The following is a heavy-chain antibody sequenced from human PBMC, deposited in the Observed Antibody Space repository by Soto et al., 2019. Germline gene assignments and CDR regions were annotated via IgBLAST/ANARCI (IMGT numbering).Heavy chain of an antibody. J-gene: IGHJ4*02. CDR2: IVVGSGKA. Sequence: QVQLVQSGPEVRKPGDSVTVSCKTSGFTFSGSAVQWVRQIRGQGLEWIGWIVVGSGKAKYAPKFQQRVTISRDKSTNTAYVEVNSLRHGDKAIYYCTVDTDGPDYWGQGTLVTVSS. D-gene: IGHD4-4*01. CDR1: GFTFSGSA. V-gene: IGHV1-58*01. CDR3: TVDTDGPDY.